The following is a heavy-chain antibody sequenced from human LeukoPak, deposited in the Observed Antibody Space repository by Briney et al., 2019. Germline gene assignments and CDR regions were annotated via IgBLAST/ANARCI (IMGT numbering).Heavy chain of an antibody. V-gene: IGHV1-18*01. D-gene: IGHD3-3*01. CDR1: GYTFTNYA. J-gene: IGHJ5*02. CDR2: ISAYNGNT. Sequence: VASVKVSCKASGYTFTNYAITWVRQAPGQGLEWMGWISAYNGNTNYAQKLQGRVTMTTDTSTRTAYLELRSLRSDDTAVYYCARGLEWLTRRHNWFDPWGQGTLVTVSS. CDR3: ARGLEWLTRRHNWFDP.